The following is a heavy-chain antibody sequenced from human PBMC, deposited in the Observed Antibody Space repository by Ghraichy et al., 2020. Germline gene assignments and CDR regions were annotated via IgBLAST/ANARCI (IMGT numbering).Heavy chain of an antibody. CDR2: ISYDGSNK. Sequence: GESLNISCAASGFTFSSYAMHWVRQAPGKGLEWVAVISYDGSNKYYADSVKGRFTISRDNSKNTLYLQMNSLRAEDTAVYYCARTRVYYDSSGYYYSAAFDIWGQGTMVTVSS. V-gene: IGHV3-30-3*01. D-gene: IGHD3-22*01. CDR3: ARTRVYYDSSGYYYSAAFDI. J-gene: IGHJ3*02. CDR1: GFTFSSYA.